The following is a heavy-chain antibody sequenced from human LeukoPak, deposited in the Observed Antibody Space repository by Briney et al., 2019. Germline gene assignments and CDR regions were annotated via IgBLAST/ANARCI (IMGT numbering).Heavy chain of an antibody. J-gene: IGHJ4*02. CDR1: GYTFTSYD. Sequence: ASVKVSCKASGYTFTSYDINWVRQATGQGLEWMGWMNPNSGNTGYAQKFQGRSTMTRNSSISTAYMELSSLRSEDTAVYYCARKFLGSRGYYFDYWGQGTLVTVSS. CDR3: ARKFLGSRGYYFDY. D-gene: IGHD3-10*01. V-gene: IGHV1-8*01. CDR2: MNPNSGNT.